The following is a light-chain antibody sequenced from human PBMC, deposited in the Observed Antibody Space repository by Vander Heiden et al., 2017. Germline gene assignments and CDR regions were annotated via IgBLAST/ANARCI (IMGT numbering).Light chain of an antibody. CDR2: WAS. V-gene: IGKV4-1*01. CDR3: QYNNWTPLT. CDR1: QCVLYNSNNKNY. Sequence: DIVMTQSPDSLAVSLGGRTTINCKSSQCVLYNSNNKNYVSSYQQKPEQPPKLLIYWASTRESRVPNLLSSSGAGTDFTLTISSLQAEYVAFYYSQYNNWTPLTFGGGTKVEIK. J-gene: IGKJ4*01.